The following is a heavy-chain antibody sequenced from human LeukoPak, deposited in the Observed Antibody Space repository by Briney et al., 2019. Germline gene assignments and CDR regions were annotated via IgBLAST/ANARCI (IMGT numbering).Heavy chain of an antibody. CDR2: IYYSGST. CDR3: AREEAAAGTGHYGMDV. Sequence: PSETLSLTCAVSGGSISSSSYYWGWIRQPPGKVLVWIGSIYYSGSTYYNPSLKSRVTISVDTSKNQFSLKLSSVTAADTAVYYCAREEAAAGTGHYGMDVWGQGTTVTVSS. CDR1: GGSISSSSYY. J-gene: IGHJ6*02. D-gene: IGHD6-13*01. V-gene: IGHV4-39*07.